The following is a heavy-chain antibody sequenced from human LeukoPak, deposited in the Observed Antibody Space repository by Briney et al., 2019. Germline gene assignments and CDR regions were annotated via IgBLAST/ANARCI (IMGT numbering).Heavy chain of an antibody. V-gene: IGHV5-51*01. CDR3: ARRYTIFGVVTIDY. D-gene: IGHD3-3*01. J-gene: IGHJ4*02. CDR1: GYSFTSYW. CDR2: IYPSSSDT. Sequence: GESLKISCKGFGYSFTSYWIAWVRQMPGKGLEWMGIIYPSSSDTKYSPSFQGQVTISADKSISTAYLQWSSLKASDTAMYYCARRYTIFGVVTIDYWGQGTLVTVSS.